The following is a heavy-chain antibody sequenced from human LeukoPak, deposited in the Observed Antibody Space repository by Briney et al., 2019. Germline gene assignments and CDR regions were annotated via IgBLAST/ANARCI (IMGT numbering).Heavy chain of an antibody. V-gene: IGHV4-31*03. CDR2: IYYSGST. CDR3: ARDYSRRDGYDHYYYMDV. CDR1: GGSISSGGYY. J-gene: IGHJ6*03. D-gene: IGHD5-24*01. Sequence: SETLSLTCTVSGGSISSGGYYWSWIRQHPGKGLEWIGHIYYSGSTYYNPSLKSRVTISVDTSKNQFSLKLSSVTAADTAVYYCARDYSRRDGYDHYYYMDVWGKGTTVTVSS.